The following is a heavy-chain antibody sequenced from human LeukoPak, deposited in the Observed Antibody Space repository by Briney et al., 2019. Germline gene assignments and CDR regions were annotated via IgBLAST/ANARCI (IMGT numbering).Heavy chain of an antibody. D-gene: IGHD3-22*01. CDR3: AKDARYYYDSSGYYDY. V-gene: IGHV3-23*01. CDR1: GFTFSSYA. J-gene: IGHJ4*02. CDR2: ISGSGGST. Sequence: GGSLRLSCAASGFTFSSYAMSWVRQAPGKGLEWVSAISGSGGSTYYADSVKGRFTISRDNSKSTLYLQMNSLRAEDTAVHYCAKDARYYYDSSGYYDYWGQGTLVTVSS.